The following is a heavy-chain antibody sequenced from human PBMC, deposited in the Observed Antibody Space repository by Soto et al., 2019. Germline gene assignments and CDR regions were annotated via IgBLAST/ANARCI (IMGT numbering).Heavy chain of an antibody. V-gene: IGHV1-18*04. CDR1: GYTSADFG. Sequence: APVKVSCKASGYTSADFGISWVRQAPGQGLEWMGWVSGNNGASNPAPKVQGRITMTLDTSTGVSYMALRSLRSDDTAIYYCVRDQKYFRVNGNWFDSWGQGTLVTVSS. CDR3: VRDQKYFRVNGNWFDS. CDR2: VSGNNGAS. D-gene: IGHD2-2*01. J-gene: IGHJ5*01.